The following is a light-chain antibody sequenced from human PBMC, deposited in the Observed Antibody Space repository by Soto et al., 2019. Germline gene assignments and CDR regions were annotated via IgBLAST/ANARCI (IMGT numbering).Light chain of an antibody. V-gene: IGKV3-20*01. CDR1: QSLTTRY. CDR3: QHYGSPLT. Sequence: EIVLTQSPGTLSLFPGERATLSCRASQSLTTRYLAWYQQKPGQAPRLIIYGASSRATGIPDRFSGSGSGTAFTLTIRRLEHDDFAVYSCQHYGSPLTFGQGTRLEIK. J-gene: IGKJ5*01. CDR2: GAS.